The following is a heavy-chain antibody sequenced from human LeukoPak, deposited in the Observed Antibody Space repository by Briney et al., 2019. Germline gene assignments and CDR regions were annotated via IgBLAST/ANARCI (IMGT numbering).Heavy chain of an antibody. CDR2: ISGSGDRT. CDR1: GLTFSSSA. J-gene: IGHJ4*02. D-gene: IGHD3-10*01. CDR3: AKGYYGSGSYGWFDY. V-gene: IGHV3-23*01. Sequence: GGPLRLSCAASGLTFSSSAMSWVRQAPGKGLEWVSNISGSGDRTYYADSVKGRFTISRDNSKNTLFLHMNSLRAEDTAVYSCAKGYYGSGSYGWFDYWGQGTLVTVSS.